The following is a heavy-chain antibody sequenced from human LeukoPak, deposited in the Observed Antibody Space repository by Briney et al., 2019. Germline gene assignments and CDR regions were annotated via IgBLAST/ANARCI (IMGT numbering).Heavy chain of an antibody. CDR2: INPNSGGT. V-gene: IGHV1-2*02. D-gene: IGHD2-2*01. CDR3: ARDRGDCSSTSCHSSDWFDP. Sequence: GASVKVSCKASGYTFTNYYMHWVRQAPGQGLEWMGWINPNSGGTNYAQKFQGRVTMTRDTSISTAYMELSRLRSDDTAVYYCARDRGDCSSTSCHSSDWFDPWGQGTLVTVSS. J-gene: IGHJ5*02. CDR1: GYTFTNYY.